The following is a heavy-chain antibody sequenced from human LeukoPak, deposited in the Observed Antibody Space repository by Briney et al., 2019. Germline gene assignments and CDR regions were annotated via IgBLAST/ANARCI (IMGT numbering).Heavy chain of an antibody. V-gene: IGHV3-23*01. CDR3: AKDSRTTYDSSWLYYFDS. D-gene: IGHD3-22*01. Sequence: GGSLRLSCAASGFTFNSYSMNWVRQAPGKGLQWVSGLSGSGESAYYADSVKGRFTTSRDNSKNTVYLQMNSLRAADTAIYYCAKDSRTTYDSSWLYYFDSWGQGTLVTVSS. J-gene: IGHJ4*02. CDR1: GFTFNSYS. CDR2: LSGSGESA.